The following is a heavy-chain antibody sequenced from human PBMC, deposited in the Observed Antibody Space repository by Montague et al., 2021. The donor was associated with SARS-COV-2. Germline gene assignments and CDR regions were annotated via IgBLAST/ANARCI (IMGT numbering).Heavy chain of an antibody. V-gene: IGHV3-20*01. D-gene: IGHD6-19*01. CDR1: GFTFDDYG. CDR2: INWNGGST. J-gene: IGHJ4*02. CDR3: ASEISSGSDY. Sequence: SLRLSCAASGFTFDDYGMSWVRQAPGKGLEWVSGINWNGGSTGYADSVKGRFTISRDNVKNSLYLQMNSLRAEDTALYHCASEISSGSDYWGQGTLVTVSS.